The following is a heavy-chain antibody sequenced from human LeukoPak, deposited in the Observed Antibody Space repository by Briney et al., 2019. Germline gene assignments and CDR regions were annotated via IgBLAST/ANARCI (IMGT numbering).Heavy chain of an antibody. V-gene: IGHV3-23*01. CDR3: AKEGSSWWGDWYAFDI. J-gene: IGHJ3*02. D-gene: IGHD6-13*01. CDR2: ISGSGGST. Sequence: PGGSLRLSCAASGFTFSSYAMSWVRQAPGKGLEWVSAISGSGGSTYYADSVKGRFTISRDNSKNTLYLQMNSLRAEDTAVYYCAKEGSSWWGDWYAFDIWGQGTMVTVSS. CDR1: GFTFSSYA.